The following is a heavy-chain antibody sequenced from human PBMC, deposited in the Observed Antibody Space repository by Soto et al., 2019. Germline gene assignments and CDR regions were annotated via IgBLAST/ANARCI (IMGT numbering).Heavy chain of an antibody. Sequence: ASVKVSCKASGYTFTSYYMHWVRQAPGQGLEWMGIINPSGGSTSYAQKFQGRVTMTRDTSTSTVYMELSSLRSEDTAVYYCAKTSKIATTKYWFDPWGQGTVVTVS. D-gene: IGHD1-1*01. CDR2: INPSGGST. V-gene: IGHV1-46*01. J-gene: IGHJ5*02. CDR3: AKTSKIATTKYWFDP. CDR1: GYTFTSYY.